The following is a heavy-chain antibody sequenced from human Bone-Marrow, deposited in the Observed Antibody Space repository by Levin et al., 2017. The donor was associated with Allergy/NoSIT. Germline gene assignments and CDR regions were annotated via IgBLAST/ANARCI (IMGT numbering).Heavy chain of an antibody. CDR1: GFTFDDYA. D-gene: IGHD4/OR15-4a*01. CDR2: ITWDGGRT. Sequence: GESLKISCAASGFTFDDYAMHWVRQAPGKGLEWVSLITWDGGRTFYADSVKGRFTISRDNSKNSLYLQMNSLRGEDTALYYCAKDNGGLWGDSHHNYFDYWGQGTLVTVSS. V-gene: IGHV3-43D*03. CDR3: AKDNGGLWGDSHHNYFDY. J-gene: IGHJ4*02.